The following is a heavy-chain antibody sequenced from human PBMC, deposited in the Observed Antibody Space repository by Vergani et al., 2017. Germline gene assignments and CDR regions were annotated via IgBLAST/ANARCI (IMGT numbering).Heavy chain of an antibody. Sequence: EVQLLESGGDLVQPGGSLRLSCAASGFTFIMHAMSWVRQAPGKGLEWVSTLSASDRRTHYADSVKGRFTISRDNSKNTLFLHMNSLRPEDTAVYYCASRVSAGGGLDTWGQGTLVTVS. D-gene: IGHD2-15*01. J-gene: IGHJ5*02. CDR1: GFTFIMHA. V-gene: IGHV3-23*01. CDR2: LSASDRRT. CDR3: ASRVSAGGGLDT.